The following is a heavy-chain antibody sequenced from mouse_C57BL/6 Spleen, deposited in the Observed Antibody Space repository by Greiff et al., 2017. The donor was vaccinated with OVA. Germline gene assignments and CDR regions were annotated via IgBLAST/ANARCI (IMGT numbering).Heavy chain of an antibody. CDR2: ISSGGSYT. V-gene: IGHV5-6*01. CDR3: ARHAAQGAWFAY. Sequence: EVMLVESGGDLVKPGGSLKLSCAASGFTFSSYGMSWVRQTPDKRLEWVATISSGGSYTYYPDSVKGRFTISRDNARNTLYLQMSSLESEDTAMYYCARHAAQGAWFAYWGQGTLVTVSA. J-gene: IGHJ3*01. CDR1: GFTFSSYG. D-gene: IGHD3-2*02.